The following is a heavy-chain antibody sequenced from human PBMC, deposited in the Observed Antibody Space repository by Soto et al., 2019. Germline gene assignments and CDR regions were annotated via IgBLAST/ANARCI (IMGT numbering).Heavy chain of an antibody. CDR3: STRGSY. V-gene: IGHV3-15*07. Sequence: EVLLVESGGGLAKPGGSLRLSCAVSGFTFSNAWMSWVRQAPGKGLEWVGRIKSKTDGGTTDYAAPVKGRFTISRDDSRATLYLQMNSLRTEDTAIYYCSTRGSYWGQGTLVTVSS. J-gene: IGHJ4*02. D-gene: IGHD6-25*01. CDR1: GFTFSNAW. CDR2: IKSKTDGGTT.